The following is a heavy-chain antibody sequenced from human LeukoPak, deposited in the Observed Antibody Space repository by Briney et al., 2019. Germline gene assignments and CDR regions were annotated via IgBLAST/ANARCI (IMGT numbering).Heavy chain of an antibody. J-gene: IGHJ4*02. Sequence: GGSLSLSCAASGFTFSSYWMHWVRQAPGKGLVWVSRINSDGSSTSYADSVKGRFTISRDNAKNTLYLQMNSLRAEDTAVYYCARPRRIQLWFDYWGQGTLVTVSS. CDR3: ARPRRIQLWFDY. V-gene: IGHV3-74*01. CDR1: GFTFSSYW. D-gene: IGHD5-18*01. CDR2: INSDGSST.